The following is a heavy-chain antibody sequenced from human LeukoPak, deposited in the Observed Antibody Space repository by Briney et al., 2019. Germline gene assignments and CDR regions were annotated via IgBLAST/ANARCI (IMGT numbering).Heavy chain of an antibody. V-gene: IGHV4-59*01. CDR1: GGSISSYY. CDR2: IYYSGST. D-gene: IGHD2-15*01. CDR3: ARTTEGYCRGRSCYSYYYMDV. Sequence: SETLSLTCTVSGGSISSYYWSWIRQPPGKGLEWIGYIYYSGSTNYNPSLKSRVTISVDTSKNQFSLKLRSVTAADTAVYYCARTTEGYCRGRSCYSYYYMDVWGKGTTVTVSS. J-gene: IGHJ6*03.